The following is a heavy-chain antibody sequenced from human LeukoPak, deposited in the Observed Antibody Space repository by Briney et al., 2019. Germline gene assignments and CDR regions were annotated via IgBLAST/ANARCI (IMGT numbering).Heavy chain of an antibody. CDR2: IYYSGSS. CDR1: GDSISSCY. V-gene: IGHV4-59*01. CDR3: ARALDGYRYAFDF. D-gene: IGHD5-24*01. J-gene: IGHJ3*01. Sequence: SETLSLTCTVSGDSISSCYWSWIRHPPRKGLEWIGYIYYSGSSNYNPSLKSRVTISVDTSKNQFSLKLSSVTAADTAVYYCARALDGYRYAFDFWGQGTMVTVCS.